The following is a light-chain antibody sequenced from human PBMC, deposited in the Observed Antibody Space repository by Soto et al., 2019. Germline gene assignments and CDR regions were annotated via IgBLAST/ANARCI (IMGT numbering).Light chain of an antibody. J-gene: IGKJ4*01. CDR1: QTGRNNY. CDR2: DAS. V-gene: IGKV3-20*01. Sequence: EFVLPQSPGTLSLSPGARATLSGRASQTGRNNYLAWYQQKPGQAPRLRIYDASSRATGIPDRFSGGRSGTDFTLAISRLEPEDFEVYYGQQFSSYPLTFGGVTKVDIK. CDR3: QQFSSYPLT.